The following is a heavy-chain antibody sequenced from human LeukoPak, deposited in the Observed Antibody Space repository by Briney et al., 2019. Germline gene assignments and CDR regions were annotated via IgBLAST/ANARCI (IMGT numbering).Heavy chain of an antibody. V-gene: IGHV3-66*01. D-gene: IGHD6-19*01. CDR1: GFTVSSNH. Sequence: PGRSLRLSCAASGFTVSSNHMSWVRQAPGKGLEWVSMIYIDSNTYYADSVKGRFTISRDNSRTTLYLHMRSLRAEDTAVYYCARDRGSGWYDYWGQGTLVTVSS. CDR3: ARDRGSGWYDY. CDR2: IYIDSNT. J-gene: IGHJ4*02.